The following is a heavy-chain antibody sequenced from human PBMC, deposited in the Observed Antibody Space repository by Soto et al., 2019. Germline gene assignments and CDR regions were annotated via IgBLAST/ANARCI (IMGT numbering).Heavy chain of an antibody. Sequence: SETLSLTCTVSGGSISSSSYYWGWIRQPPGKGLEWIGSIYYSGSTYYNPSLKSRVTISVDTSKNQFSLKLSSVTAADTAVYYCARCFDTAMAFHSGMDVSGQGTTVTVSS. V-gene: IGHV4-39*01. CDR2: IYYSGST. J-gene: IGHJ6*02. CDR3: ARCFDTAMAFHSGMDV. CDR1: GGSISSSSYY. D-gene: IGHD5-18*01.